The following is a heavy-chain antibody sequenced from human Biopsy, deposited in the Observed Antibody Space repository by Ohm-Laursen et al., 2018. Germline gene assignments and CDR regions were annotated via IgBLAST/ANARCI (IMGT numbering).Heavy chain of an antibody. CDR1: GITVSGNY. D-gene: IGHD3-3*01. V-gene: IGHV3-53*01. CDR3: AKEEPPQGYDFWSGHYYYFDY. CDR2: IYLGGTT. Sequence: SLRLSCSASGITVSGNYMTWVRQAPGKGLEWVSVIYLGGTTYYADSVKGRFTISRDNSKNMVYLQMNSLRAEDTAVYYCAKEEPPQGYDFWSGHYYYFDYWGQGTLVTVSS. J-gene: IGHJ4*02.